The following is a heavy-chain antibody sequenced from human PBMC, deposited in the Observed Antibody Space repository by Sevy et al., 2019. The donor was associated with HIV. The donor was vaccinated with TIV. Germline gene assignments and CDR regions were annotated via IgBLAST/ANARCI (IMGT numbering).Heavy chain of an antibody. D-gene: IGHD1-26*01. CDR2: IKSKTDAATR. Sequence: EGSLRLSCAASGFTFREAWMSWVRQAPGKGLEWVGRIKSKTDAATRDFAAPVRGRFSISRDDSANTVYLVMNNLKPEDTGVYYCAAGTGSSDFDYWGQGTLVTVSS. V-gene: IGHV3-15*01. CDR3: AAGTGSSDFDY. J-gene: IGHJ4*02. CDR1: GFTFREAW.